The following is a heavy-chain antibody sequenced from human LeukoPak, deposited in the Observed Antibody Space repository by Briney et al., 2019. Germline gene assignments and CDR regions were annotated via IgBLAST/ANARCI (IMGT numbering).Heavy chain of an antibody. Sequence: GAFPQTSSCAACGLFICYWIAWGLPQPRRGGEWLVVIYGDVSNTICSPSFQGHVTVSGDKSITTAYLQWSSVKASDTAMYSGARLNYGSKIGGDGFDIWGQGTMVTVSS. J-gene: IGHJ3*02. CDR2: IYGDVSNT. CDR3: ARLNYGSKIGGDGFDI. V-gene: IGHV5-51*01. CDR1: CGLFICYW. D-gene: IGHD3-10*01.